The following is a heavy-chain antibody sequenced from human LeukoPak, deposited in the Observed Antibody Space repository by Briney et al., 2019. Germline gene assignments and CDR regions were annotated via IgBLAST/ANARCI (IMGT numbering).Heavy chain of an antibody. V-gene: IGHV3-53*01. CDR1: GFTVSSNY. Sequence: GGSLRLSCAASGFTVSSNYMSWVRQAPGKGLEWVSVIYSGGSTYYADSVKGRFTISRDNSKNTLYLQMNSLRAEDTAVYDCARDSPGDSSGYYYYYGMDVWGQGTTVTVSS. CDR2: IYSGGST. J-gene: IGHJ6*02. D-gene: IGHD3-22*01. CDR3: ARDSPGDSSGYYYYYGMDV.